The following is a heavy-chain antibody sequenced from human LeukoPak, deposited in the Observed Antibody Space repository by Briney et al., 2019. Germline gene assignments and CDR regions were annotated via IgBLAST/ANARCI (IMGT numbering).Heavy chain of an antibody. CDR3: ASFDYDLYYFDY. Sequence: PSETLSLTCTVSGGSISSGSYYWSWIRQPAVKGLEFIGRMHTSGSTNYNPSLKSRVTISVDTSKNQFSLKVSSVTAADTAVYYCASFDYDLYYFDYWGQGILVTVSS. J-gene: IGHJ4*02. D-gene: IGHD3-16*01. V-gene: IGHV4-61*02. CDR2: MHTSGST. CDR1: GGSISSGSYY.